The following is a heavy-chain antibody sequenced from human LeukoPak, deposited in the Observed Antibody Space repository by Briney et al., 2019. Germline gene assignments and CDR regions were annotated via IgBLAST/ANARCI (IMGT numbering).Heavy chain of an antibody. V-gene: IGHV4-34*01. CDR2: INHSGST. Sequence: PSETLSLTCAVYGGSFSGYYWSWIRQPPGKGLERIGEINHSGSTNYNPSLKSRVTISVDTSKNQFSLKLSSVTAADTAVYYCARTTIAGSNGMDVWGQGTTVTVSS. J-gene: IGHJ6*02. CDR1: GGSFSGYY. CDR3: ARTTIAGSNGMDV. D-gene: IGHD2-21*01.